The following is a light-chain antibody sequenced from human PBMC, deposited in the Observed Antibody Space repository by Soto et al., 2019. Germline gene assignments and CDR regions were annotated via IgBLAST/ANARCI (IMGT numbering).Light chain of an antibody. J-gene: IGLJ1*01. CDR3: NSYSSTSFYV. CDR1: GXDIATFNY. CDR2: QVT. Sequence: QSALAQPASVSGSPGQAITISCTGGGXDIATFNYGSWYQQYPGKAPKLLIDQVTSRASGVSHRFSGSKSGNTAALTISGLQPEDEAEYYCNSYSSTSFYVFGTGTKGTVL. V-gene: IGLV2-14*01.